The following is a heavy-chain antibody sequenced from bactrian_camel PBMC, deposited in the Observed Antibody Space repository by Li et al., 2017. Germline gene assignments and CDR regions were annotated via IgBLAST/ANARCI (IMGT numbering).Heavy chain of an antibody. Sequence: VQLVESGGGSVQAGGSLRLSCAASEVTVSRFCMAWLRQAPGKEREGVATSYTGGGSPTYADSVKGRFTISRDNAKNTVYLQMNGLKPEDTAMYYCAARPCGSSRFAYWGQGTQVTVS. CDR2: SYTGGGSP. CDR1: EVTVSRFC. CDR3: AARPCGSSRFAY. V-gene: IGHV3S40*01. J-gene: IGHJ4*01. D-gene: IGHD2*01.